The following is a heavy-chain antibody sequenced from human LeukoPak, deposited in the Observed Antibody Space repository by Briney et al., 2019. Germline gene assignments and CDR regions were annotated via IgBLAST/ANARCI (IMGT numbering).Heavy chain of an antibody. Sequence: PGGSLSLSRAASGFTFGTYWMHWVRQGPGKGLVWVSRINPDGSSTTYADSVKGRFTISRDNAKNTLYLQMSSLRAEDTAVYYCARGRYYYDPLDYWGQGTLVTVSS. D-gene: IGHD3-22*01. V-gene: IGHV3-74*01. CDR2: INPDGSST. CDR3: ARGRYYYDPLDY. J-gene: IGHJ4*02. CDR1: GFTFGTYW.